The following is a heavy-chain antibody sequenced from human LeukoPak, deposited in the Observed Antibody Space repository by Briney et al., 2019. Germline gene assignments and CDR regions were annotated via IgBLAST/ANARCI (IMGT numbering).Heavy chain of an antibody. CDR2: IHYSGST. Sequence: EALSLTCTVSGGSSRTSSYYWGVSRQPPGEGLEWSGYIHYSGSTNYNPSLKSRITTSVDTSKNQFSLKLSSVTAADTAVYYCARDFSDGSGSYYRSFWFDPWGQGTLVTVSS. J-gene: IGHJ5*02. CDR1: GGSSRTSSYY. V-gene: IGHV4-61*01. CDR3: ARDFSDGSGSYYRSFWFDP. D-gene: IGHD3-10*01.